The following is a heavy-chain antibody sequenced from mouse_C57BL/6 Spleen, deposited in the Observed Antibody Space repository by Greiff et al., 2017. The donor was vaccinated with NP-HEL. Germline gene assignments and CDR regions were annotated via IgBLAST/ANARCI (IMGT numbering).Heavy chain of an antibody. J-gene: IGHJ3*01. CDR1: GYTFTDYY. CDR3: ATSYGKGFAY. V-gene: IGHV1-76*01. D-gene: IGHD2-10*01. CDR2: IYPGSGNT. Sequence: QVQLRESGAELVRPGASVKLSCKASGYTFTDYYINWVKQRPGQGLEWIARIYPGSGNTYYNEKFKGKATLTAEKSSSTAYMQLSSLTSEDSAVYFCATSYGKGFAYWGQGTLVTVSA.